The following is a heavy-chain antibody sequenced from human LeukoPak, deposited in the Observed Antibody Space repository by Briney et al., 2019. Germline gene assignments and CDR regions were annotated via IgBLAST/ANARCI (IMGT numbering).Heavy chain of an antibody. D-gene: IGHD6-13*01. J-gene: IGHJ6*03. CDR2: ISSSSSYI. V-gene: IGHV3-21*01. CDR3: ARVSIAAAPYYMDV. Sequence: PGGSLRLSCAASGFTFSSYSMNWVRQAPGKGLEWVSSISSSSSYIYYADSVNGRFTISRDNAKNSLYLQMNSLRAEDTAVYYCARVSIAAAPYYMDVWGKGTTVTVSS. CDR1: GFTFSSYS.